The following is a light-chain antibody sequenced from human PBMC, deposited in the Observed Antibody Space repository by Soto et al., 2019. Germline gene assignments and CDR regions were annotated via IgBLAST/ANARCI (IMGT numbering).Light chain of an antibody. CDR1: SSDVGSYNL. CDR2: EGS. V-gene: IGLV2-23*01. CDR3: CSYAGSSTYV. J-gene: IGLJ1*01. Sequence: LPQPSSVSVSPVQSITISCTGTSSDVGSYNLVSWYQQHPGKAPKLMIYEGSKRPSGVSNRFSGSKSGNTASLTISGLQAEDEADYYCCSYAGSSTYVFGTGTKVTVL.